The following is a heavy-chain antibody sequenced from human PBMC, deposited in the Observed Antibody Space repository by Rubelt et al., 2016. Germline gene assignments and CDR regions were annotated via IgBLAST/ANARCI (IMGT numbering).Heavy chain of an antibody. V-gene: IGHV4-34*01. CDR1: GGSITDYN. CDR2: VHHSGTS. Sequence: QVQLQQWGAGLLKPSETLSLTCAVYGGSITDYNWSWIRQPPGKGLEWIGEVHHSGTSNYNPSLKSRVTLSVDTSKKQVSLRLSSVTAADTAVYYWARNYYDGSGFTFDPWGQGTLVTVSS. CDR3: ARNYYDGSGFTFDP. J-gene: IGHJ5*02. D-gene: IGHD3-22*01.